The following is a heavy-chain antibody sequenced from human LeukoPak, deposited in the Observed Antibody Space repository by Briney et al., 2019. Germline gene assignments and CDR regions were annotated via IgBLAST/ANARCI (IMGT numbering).Heavy chain of an antibody. Sequence: ESGPTLVKPTQTLTLTCTFSGFSLSTSGVSVGWIRQPPGKALEWLALIYWNADKRYSPSLKSRLNISKDTSKNQVVLKMTNMDPVDTATYYCAHSLDWNYDIYFDYWGQGTLVTVSS. CDR2: IYWNADK. CDR1: GFSLSTSGVS. CDR3: AHSLDWNYDIYFDY. V-gene: IGHV2-5*01. J-gene: IGHJ4*02. D-gene: IGHD1-7*01.